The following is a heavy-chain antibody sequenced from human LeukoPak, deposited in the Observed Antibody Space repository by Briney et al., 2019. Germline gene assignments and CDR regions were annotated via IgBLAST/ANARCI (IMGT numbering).Heavy chain of an antibody. CDR1: GGSFSGDF. J-gene: IGHJ4*02. D-gene: IGHD4-17*01. V-gene: IGHV4-34*01. CDR3: ARMPNDYGDYQYYFDY. CDR2: IYHSGST. Sequence: PSETLSLTCAVYGGSFSGDFWSWIRQSPGKGLEWIGSIYHSGSTYYNPSLKSRVTISVDTSKNQFSLKLSSVTAADTAVYYCARMPNDYGDYQYYFDYWGQGTLVTVSS.